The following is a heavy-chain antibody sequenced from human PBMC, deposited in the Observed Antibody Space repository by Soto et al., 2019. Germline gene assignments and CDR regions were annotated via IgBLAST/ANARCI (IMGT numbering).Heavy chain of an antibody. CDR2: ISAYNGNT. J-gene: IGHJ4*02. V-gene: IGHV1-18*01. Sequence: GASVKVSCKASGYTFSTYGISWVRQAPGQGLEWMGWISAYNGNTDYAQNLQGRVTMTTDTSTSTAYMELRSLRSDDTAVYYCARDGGVAVAGTLWWAFDYWGLGTLVTVSS. D-gene: IGHD2-15*01. CDR3: ARDGGVAVAGTLWWAFDY. CDR1: GYTFSTYG.